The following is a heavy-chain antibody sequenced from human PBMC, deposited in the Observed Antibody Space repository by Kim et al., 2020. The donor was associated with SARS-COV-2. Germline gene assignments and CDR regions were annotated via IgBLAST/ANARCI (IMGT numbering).Heavy chain of an antibody. Sequence: GGSLRLSCAASGFTFSSYAMHWVRQAPGKGLEWVAVISYDGSNKYYADSVKGRFTISRDNSKNTLYLQMNSLRAEDTAVYYCARGNSEMATTPLLGFDYWGQGTLVTVSS. CDR3: ARGNSEMATTPLLGFDY. CDR2: ISYDGSNK. V-gene: IGHV3-30*04. D-gene: IGHD5-12*01. J-gene: IGHJ4*02. CDR1: GFTFSSYA.